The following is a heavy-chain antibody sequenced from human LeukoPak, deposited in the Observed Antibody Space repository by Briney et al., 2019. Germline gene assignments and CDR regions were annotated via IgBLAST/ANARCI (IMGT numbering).Heavy chain of an antibody. V-gene: IGHV3-23*01. D-gene: IGHD4-17*01. CDR1: GLTFTSNT. CDR3: ATLYGDYGAY. Sequence: GGSLRLSCAAAGLTFTSNTVSWVRQAPGKGLEWVSAFIGSGGTYYADSVRGRFTISRDNSKNTLYLQMSSLRAEDTALYYCATLYGDYGAYWGQGTLVTVSS. CDR2: FIGSGGT. J-gene: IGHJ4*02.